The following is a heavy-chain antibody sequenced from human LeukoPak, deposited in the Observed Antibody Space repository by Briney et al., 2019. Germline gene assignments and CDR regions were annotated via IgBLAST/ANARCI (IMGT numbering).Heavy chain of an antibody. CDR2: PYTSRTT. CDR1: GGSISSGSIN. D-gene: IGHD3-9*01. Sequence: PAQTLSLTCTASGGSISSGSINWSRNRQPPGQELEWIGSPYTSRTTNYNPSHNRRTTTSVDTSNNQFSLKLSSVTAADTAVYYCARGGYDILTGYNWFDPWGQGTLVTVSS. CDR3: ARGGYDILTGYNWFDP. J-gene: IGHJ5*02. V-gene: IGHV4-61*02.